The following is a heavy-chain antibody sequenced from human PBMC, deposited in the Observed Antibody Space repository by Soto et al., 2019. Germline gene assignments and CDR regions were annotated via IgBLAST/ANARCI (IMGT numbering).Heavy chain of an antibody. J-gene: IGHJ3*02. CDR3: ARDLYYYDSSGYTDAFDI. Sequence: QVQLVQSGAEVKKPGASVKVSCKASGYTFTSYGTSWVRQAPGQGLEWMGWISAYNGNTNYAQKLQGRVTMTTDTSTSTAYMELRSLRSDDTAVYYCARDLYYYDSSGYTDAFDIWGQGTMVTVSS. CDR1: GYTFTSYG. V-gene: IGHV1-18*01. D-gene: IGHD3-22*01. CDR2: ISAYNGNT.